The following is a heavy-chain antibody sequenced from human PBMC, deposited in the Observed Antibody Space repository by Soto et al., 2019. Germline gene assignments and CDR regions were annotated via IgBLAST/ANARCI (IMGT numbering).Heavy chain of an antibody. V-gene: IGHV4-34*01. CDR2: INHSGST. CDR3: AGSPHYPYCSSTSCYFRVLDY. J-gene: IGHJ4*02. CDR1: GGSFSGYY. D-gene: IGHD2-2*01. Sequence: SETLSLTCAVYGGSFSGYYWSWIRQPPGKGLEWIGEINHSGSTNYNPSLKSRVTISVDTSKNQFSLKLSSVTAADTAVYYCAGSPHYPYCSSTSCYFRVLDYWGQGTLVTVSS.